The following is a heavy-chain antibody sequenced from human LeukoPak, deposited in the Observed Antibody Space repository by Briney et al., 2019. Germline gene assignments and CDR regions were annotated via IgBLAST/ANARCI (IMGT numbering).Heavy chain of an antibody. CDR1: GGSITGYS. V-gene: IGHV3-15*01. CDR3: NTDSLLQNY. Sequence: ETLSLTCSVSGGSITGYSWSWVRQAPGKGPEWLGRIKSKTNGETTDYAAPVKGRFTISRDDSKNTVYLQMNSLKTEDTGLYYCNTDSLLQNYWGQGTLVTVSS. J-gene: IGHJ4*02. CDR2: IKSKTNGETT.